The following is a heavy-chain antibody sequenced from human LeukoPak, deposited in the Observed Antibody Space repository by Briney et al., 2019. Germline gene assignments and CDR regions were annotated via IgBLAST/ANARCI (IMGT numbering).Heavy chain of an antibody. V-gene: IGHV4-39*07. CDR1: GGSISSSSYY. CDR2: IYYSGST. J-gene: IGHJ4*02. Sequence: SETLSLTCTVSGGSISSSSYYWGWIRQPPGKGLEWIGSIYYSGSTYYNPSLKSRVTISVDTSKNQFSLKLSSVTAADTAVYYCARGDWVPEYWGQGTLVTVSS. CDR3: ARGDWVPEY. D-gene: IGHD3-9*01.